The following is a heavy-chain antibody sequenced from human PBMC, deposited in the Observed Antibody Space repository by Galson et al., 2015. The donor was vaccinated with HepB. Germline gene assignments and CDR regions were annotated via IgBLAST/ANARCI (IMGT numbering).Heavy chain of an antibody. CDR3: ARVGWESRDADHVQH. V-gene: IGHV3-21*05. D-gene: IGHD1-26*01. Sequence: SLRLSCAASGFTFSTYSMNWVRQAPGKGLEWVSYIDSSSTFIYYVDSVKGRFTISRDDAKNSLYLQMNSLRDEDTATYYCARVGWESRDADHVQHWGQGTLVTVSS. J-gene: IGHJ1*01. CDR1: GFTFSTYS. CDR2: IDSSSTFI.